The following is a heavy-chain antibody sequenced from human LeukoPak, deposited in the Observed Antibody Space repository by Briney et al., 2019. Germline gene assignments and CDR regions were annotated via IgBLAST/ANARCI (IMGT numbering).Heavy chain of an antibody. J-gene: IGHJ4*02. CDR1: GFTFSSYA. CDR3: AKETSSGWYKGIFDY. D-gene: IGHD6-19*01. V-gene: IGHV3-23*01. CDR2: ISGTGSNT. Sequence: GGSLRLSCAASGFTFSSYAMSWVRQAPGMGLEWVSAISGTGSNTYSVASVKGRFTISRDNSKNTLYLHMNSLRAEDTAVYYCAKETSSGWYKGIFDYWGQGTLVTVSS.